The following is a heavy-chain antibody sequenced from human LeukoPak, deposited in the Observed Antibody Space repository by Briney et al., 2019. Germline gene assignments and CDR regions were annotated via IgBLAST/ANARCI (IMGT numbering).Heavy chain of an antibody. CDR1: GDSVSNNSAT. Sequence: SQTLSLTCAVSGDSVSNNSATWNWIRQSPSRGLEWLGRAYYRSKWYDDYAVSVKGRITINPDTSKNQFSLQLNSVTPEDTAVYYCARVEILDSAAAPYDAFDIWGQGTMVTVSS. D-gene: IGHD2-2*01. V-gene: IGHV6-1*01. CDR3: ARVEILDSAAAPYDAFDI. J-gene: IGHJ3*02. CDR2: AYYRSKWYD.